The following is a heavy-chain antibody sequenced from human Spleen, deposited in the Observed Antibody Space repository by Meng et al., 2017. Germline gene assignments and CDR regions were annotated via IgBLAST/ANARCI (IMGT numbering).Heavy chain of an antibody. J-gene: IGHJ5*02. Sequence: QPQLQESGPGRVKPSEALSLPCSVSGGSISTSGYYWGWIRQPPGKGLEWIGSIGHSGITYYTPSLKSRATVSIDTSKSQFSPQLSSVTAADTAVYYCVRSSGRVRTGFDPWGQGTLVTVSS. CDR1: GGSISTSGYY. CDR3: VRSSGRVRTGFDP. CDR2: IGHSGIT. D-gene: IGHD6-19*01. V-gene: IGHV4-39*01.